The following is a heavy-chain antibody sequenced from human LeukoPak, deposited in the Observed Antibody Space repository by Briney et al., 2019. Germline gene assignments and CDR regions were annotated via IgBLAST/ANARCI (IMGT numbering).Heavy chain of an antibody. CDR1: GFTFSSYA. D-gene: IGHD3-22*01. J-gene: IGHJ4*02. Sequence: TGGSLRLSCAASGFTFSSYAMTWVRQAPGKGLEWVSGISGSGSNTYYADSVKSRFTISRDNSKNTLYLQMNSLRAEDTAAYYCAKGTYDSRGHFDYWGQGTLVSVCS. CDR2: ISGSGSNT. CDR3: AKGTYDSRGHFDY. V-gene: IGHV3-23*01.